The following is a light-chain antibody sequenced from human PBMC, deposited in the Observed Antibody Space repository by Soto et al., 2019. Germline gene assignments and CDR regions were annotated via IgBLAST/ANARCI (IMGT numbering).Light chain of an antibody. Sequence: QSVLTQQPSVSGAPGQRVTISCTGSSSNIGAGYDVHWYQQLPGTAPKLLIYGNSNRPSGVPDRFSGSKSGTSASLAITGLQAEDEADYYCQSYDSSLSGWNVVFGGGTQLTVL. CDR1: SSNIGAGYD. J-gene: IGLJ2*01. CDR2: GNS. CDR3: QSYDSSLSGWNVV. V-gene: IGLV1-40*01.